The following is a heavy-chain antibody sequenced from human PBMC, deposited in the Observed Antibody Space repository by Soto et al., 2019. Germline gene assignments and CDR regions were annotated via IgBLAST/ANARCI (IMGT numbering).Heavy chain of an antibody. CDR2: IYYRGNA. CDR3: ARLEGLATISYYFDF. Sequence: PSESLSLTCSVSDDCMNSEKYYWGWIRQPPGKGLEWIGSIYYRGNAYYNPSLQTRVTISLDKSKSQFSLKLNSVTAADSAVYFSARLEGLATISYYFDFWGPGALVTVSS. J-gene: IGHJ4*02. CDR1: DDCMNSEKYY. D-gene: IGHD5-12*01. V-gene: IGHV4-39*01.